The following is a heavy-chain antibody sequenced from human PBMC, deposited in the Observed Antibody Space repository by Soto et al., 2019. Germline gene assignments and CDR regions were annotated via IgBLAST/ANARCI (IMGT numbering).Heavy chain of an antibody. D-gene: IGHD5-12*01. CDR1: GFSFQNAW. CDR2: INGQPGGGTT. V-gene: IGHV3-15*01. CDR3: AKDRDGYRRGGFDI. Sequence: PGGSLRLSCATSGFSFQNAWMIWVRQAPGKGLEWVGRINGQPGGGTTDYAAPVKGRFTISRDDSKNTLYLQMSSLRAEDTAIYYCAKDRDGYRRGGFDIWGQGTMVTV. J-gene: IGHJ3*02.